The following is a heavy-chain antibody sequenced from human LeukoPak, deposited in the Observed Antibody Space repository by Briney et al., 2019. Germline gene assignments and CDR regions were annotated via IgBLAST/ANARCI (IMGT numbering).Heavy chain of an antibody. CDR3: AGIVATINGFDY. CDR1: GGSISSYY. Sequence: SETLSLTCTVSGGSISSYYWSWIRQPPGKGLEWIGYIYYSGSTNYNPSLMSRVTISVDTSKNQFSLKLSSVTAADTAVYYCAGIVATINGFDYWGQGTLVTVSS. V-gene: IGHV4-59*12. J-gene: IGHJ4*02. D-gene: IGHD5-12*01. CDR2: IYYSGST.